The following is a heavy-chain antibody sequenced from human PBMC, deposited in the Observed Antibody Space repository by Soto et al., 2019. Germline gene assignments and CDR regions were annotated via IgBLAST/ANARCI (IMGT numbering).Heavy chain of an antibody. Sequence: ASVKVSCKASGYTFTSYGISWVRQAPGQGLEWMGWISAYNGNTNYAQKLQGRVTMTTDTSTSTAYMKLRSLRSDDTAVYYCARYQSRITMVRGVPEYTYYFDYWGQGTLVTVSS. CDR3: ARYQSRITMVRGVPEYTYYFDY. J-gene: IGHJ4*02. V-gene: IGHV1-18*01. CDR2: ISAYNGNT. CDR1: GYTFTSYG. D-gene: IGHD3-10*01.